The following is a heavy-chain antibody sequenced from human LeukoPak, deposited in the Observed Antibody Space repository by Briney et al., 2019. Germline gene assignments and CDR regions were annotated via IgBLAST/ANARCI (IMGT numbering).Heavy chain of an antibody. V-gene: IGHV1-18*01. CDR2: ISAYNGNT. CDR3: ARDRRYYYGSGNIDY. CDR1: GYTFTSYG. D-gene: IGHD3-10*01. Sequence: GASVKVSCKASGYTFTSYGISWVRQAPGQGLEWMGWISAYNGNTNYAQKLQGRVTMTTDTSTSTAYMELRSLRSDDPAVYYCARDRRYYYGSGNIDYWGQGTLVTVSS. J-gene: IGHJ4*02.